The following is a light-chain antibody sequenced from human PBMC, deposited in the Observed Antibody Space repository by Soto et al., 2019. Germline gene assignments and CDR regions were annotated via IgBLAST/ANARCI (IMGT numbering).Light chain of an antibody. CDR2: EVS. V-gene: IGLV2-23*02. J-gene: IGLJ1*01. CDR1: SGDVGSYTL. CDR3: CSYAGISTHV. Sequence: QSALTQPASVSGSPGQSITISCTGTSGDVGSYTLVSWFQQHPGKAPKLMIYEVSKRPSGVSNRFSGSKSGNTASLTLSGLQDEDEADYYCCSYAGISTHVFGNGTKLTV.